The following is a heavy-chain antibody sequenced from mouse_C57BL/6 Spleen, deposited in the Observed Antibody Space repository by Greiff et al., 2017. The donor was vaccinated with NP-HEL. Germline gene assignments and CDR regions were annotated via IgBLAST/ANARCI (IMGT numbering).Heavy chain of an antibody. D-gene: IGHD1-1*01. CDR1: GYSITSGYY. J-gene: IGHJ1*03. V-gene: IGHV3-6*01. CDR2: ISYDGSN. Sequence: EVQLQQSGPGLVKPSQSLSLTCSVTGYSITSGYYWNWIRQFPGNKLEWMGYISYDGSNNYNPSLKNRISITRDTSKNQFFLKLNSVTTEDTATYYCARGDNYYGSSPYWYFDVWGTGTTVTVSS. CDR3: ARGDNYYGSSPYWYFDV.